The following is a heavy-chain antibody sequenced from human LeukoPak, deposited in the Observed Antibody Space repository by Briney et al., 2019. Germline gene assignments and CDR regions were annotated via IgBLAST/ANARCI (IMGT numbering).Heavy chain of an antibody. CDR3: AGGFGFDY. CDR1: GFSFSSYW. J-gene: IGHJ4*01. CDR2: INSDGSRT. Sequence: QPGGSLRLSCVASGFSFSSYWMHWVRQAPGKGLMWVSRINSDGSRTNYADSVKGRLTISRDNAKNMLYLQLNSRRAEDTAVYYCAGGFGFDYWGHGTLVTVSS. V-gene: IGHV3-74*01. D-gene: IGHD3-10*01.